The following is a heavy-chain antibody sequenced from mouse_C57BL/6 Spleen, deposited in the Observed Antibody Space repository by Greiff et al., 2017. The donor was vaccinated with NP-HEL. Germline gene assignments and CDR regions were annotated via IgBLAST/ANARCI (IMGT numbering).Heavy chain of an antibody. CDR1: GFTFSDYG. CDR3: ARKGYYGSSLYFDY. J-gene: IGHJ2*01. V-gene: IGHV5-17*01. CDR2: ISSGSSTI. Sequence: EVQVVESGGGLVKPGGSLKLSCAASGFTFSDYGMHWVRQAPEKGLEWVAYISSGSSTIYYADTVKGRFTISRDHAKNTLFRQMTSLRSEDTAMYYCARKGYYGSSLYFDYWGQGTTLTVSS. D-gene: IGHD1-1*01.